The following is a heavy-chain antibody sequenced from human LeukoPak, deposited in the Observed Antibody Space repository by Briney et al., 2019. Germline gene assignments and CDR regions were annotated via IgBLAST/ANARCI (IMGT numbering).Heavy chain of an antibody. D-gene: IGHD1-26*01. CDR2: IAYDGSVK. Sequence: GGPLRLFCAASGLHFSTFGMHWVRPAPGKGLEWVAAIAYDGSVKYYPDSLKGRLTISRDNSRNTLYLQMNSLRAEDTAVYYCAKDRTVVGATSFDYWGLGTLVTVSS. J-gene: IGHJ4*02. V-gene: IGHV3-30*18. CDR3: AKDRTVVGATSFDY. CDR1: GLHFSTFG.